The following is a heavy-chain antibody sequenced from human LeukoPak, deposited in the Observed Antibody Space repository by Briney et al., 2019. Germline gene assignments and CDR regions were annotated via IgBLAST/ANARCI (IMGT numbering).Heavy chain of an antibody. V-gene: IGHV3-48*01. CDR1: GFTFSSYS. J-gene: IGHJ6*03. CDR3: ARGDTAMVDYYYYMDV. Sequence: PGGSLRLSCAASGFTFSSYSMLWVRQAPGKGLEWVSYISSSSSTIYYADSVKGRFTISRDNAKNSLYLQMNTLRAEDTAVYYCARGDTAMVDYYYYMDVWGKGTTVTISS. CDR2: ISSSSSTI. D-gene: IGHD5-18*01.